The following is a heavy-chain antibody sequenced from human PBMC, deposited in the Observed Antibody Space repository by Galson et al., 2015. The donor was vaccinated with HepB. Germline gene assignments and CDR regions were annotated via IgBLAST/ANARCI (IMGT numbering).Heavy chain of an antibody. J-gene: IGHJ3*02. Sequence: SLRLSCAASGFTFDDYAMHWVRQAPGKGLEWVSGISCNSGSIGYADSVKGRFTISRDNAKNSLYLQMNSLRAEDTALYYCASSPNPPPFDWLLAFDIWGQGTMVTVSS. V-gene: IGHV3-9*01. CDR1: GFTFDDYA. D-gene: IGHD3-9*01. CDR3: ASSPNPPPFDWLLAFDI. CDR2: ISCNSGSI.